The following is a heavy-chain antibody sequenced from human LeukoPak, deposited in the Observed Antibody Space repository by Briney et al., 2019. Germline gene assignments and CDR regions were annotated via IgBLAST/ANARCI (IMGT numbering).Heavy chain of an antibody. CDR2: IYSSGST. D-gene: IGHD6-19*01. CDR3: ARVLSSSGAFDY. CDR1: GGSISSYY. Sequence: PSETLSLTCTVSGGSISSYYWSWIRQPAGKGLEWIGRIYSSGSTNDNPSLKSRVTMSVDTSKNQFSLKLSSVTAADTAVYHYARVLSSSGAFDYWGQGTLVTVSS. J-gene: IGHJ4*02. V-gene: IGHV4-4*07.